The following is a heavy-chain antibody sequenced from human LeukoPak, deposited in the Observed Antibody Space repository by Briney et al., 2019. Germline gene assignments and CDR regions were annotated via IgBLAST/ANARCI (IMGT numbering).Heavy chain of an antibody. D-gene: IGHD2-2*01. CDR2: INPNSGGT. CDR3: ARGVVPAAVDY. V-gene: IGHV1-2*02. Sequence: ASVNVSFKASVYTFTGYYMHWVRQAPGQGLEWMGWINPNSGGTNYAQKFQGRVTMTRDTPISTAYMELSRLRSDDTAVYCCARGVVPAAVDYWGQGTLVTVSS. CDR1: VYTFTGYY. J-gene: IGHJ4*02.